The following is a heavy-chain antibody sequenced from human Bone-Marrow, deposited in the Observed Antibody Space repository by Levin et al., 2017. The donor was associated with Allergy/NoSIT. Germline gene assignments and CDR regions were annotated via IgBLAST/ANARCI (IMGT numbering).Heavy chain of an antibody. J-gene: IGHJ4*02. CDR1: GFTFTSHW. CDR3: ARDFRGVFDY. CDR2: IKQDGSEK. Sequence: ETLSLTCAASGFTFTSHWMSWVRQAPGKGLEWVANIKQDGSEKNYVDSVKGRLTISRDNAKNSLYLQMNSLRAEDTAVYYCARDFRGVFDYWGRGTLVTVAS. V-gene: IGHV3-7*03.